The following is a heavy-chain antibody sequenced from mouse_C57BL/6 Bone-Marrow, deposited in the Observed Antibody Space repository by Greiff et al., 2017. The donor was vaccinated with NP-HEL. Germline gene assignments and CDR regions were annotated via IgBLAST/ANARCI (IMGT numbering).Heavy chain of an antibody. Sequence: VQLQQSGPELVKPGASVKISCKASGYTFTDYYMNWVKQSHGKSLEWIGDINPNNGGTSYNQKFKGKATLTVDKSSSTAYMELRRLTSEDSAVYYCARGVGPFAYWGQGTLVTVSA. J-gene: IGHJ3*01. CDR2: INPNNGGT. V-gene: IGHV1-26*01. CDR3: ARGVGPFAY. CDR1: GYTFTDYY. D-gene: IGHD1-1*02.